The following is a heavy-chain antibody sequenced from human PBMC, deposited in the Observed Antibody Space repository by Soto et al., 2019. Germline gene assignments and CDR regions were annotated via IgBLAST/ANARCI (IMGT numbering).Heavy chain of an antibody. CDR1: GFTFDDYA. V-gene: IGHV3-9*01. CDR3: AKMRGKTGTTDAFDI. J-gene: IGHJ3*02. CDR2: ISCNSGSI. Sequence: EVQLVESGGGLVQPGRSLRLSCAASGFTFDDYAMHWVRQAPGKGLEWVSGISCNSGSIGYADSVKGRITISRDNAKNSLYLQMNSLRAEDTALYYCAKMRGKTGTTDAFDIWGQGTMVTVSS. D-gene: IGHD1-1*01.